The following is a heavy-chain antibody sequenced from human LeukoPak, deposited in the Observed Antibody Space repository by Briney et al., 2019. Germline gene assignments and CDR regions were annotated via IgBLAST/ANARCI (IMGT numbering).Heavy chain of an antibody. D-gene: IGHD3-22*01. CDR2: ISWNSDSI. CDR1: GFTFDDYA. V-gene: IGHV3-9*01. CDR3: AKDMIVVVGGALDI. J-gene: IGHJ3*02. Sequence: GGSLRLSCAASGFTFDDYAMHWVRQAPGKGLEWVSGISWNSDSIGYADSVKGRFTISRDNAKNSLYLQMNSLRAEDTALYYCAKDMIVVVGGALDIWGQGTMVTVSS.